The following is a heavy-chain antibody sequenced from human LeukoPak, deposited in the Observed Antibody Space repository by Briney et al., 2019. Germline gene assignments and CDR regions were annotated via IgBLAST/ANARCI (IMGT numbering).Heavy chain of an antibody. Sequence: SETLSLNCTVSGGSISSYYWSWLRQPPGKGLEWIGYIYYTESTNYNPSLKSRDTISVDTSKNQFSLKLNSVTATDTAVYYCARDRSFYDFWSGGNWFDPWGQGTLVTVSS. CDR2: IYYTEST. J-gene: IGHJ5*02. CDR3: ARDRSFYDFWSGGNWFDP. D-gene: IGHD3-3*01. V-gene: IGHV4-59*01. CDR1: GGSISSYY.